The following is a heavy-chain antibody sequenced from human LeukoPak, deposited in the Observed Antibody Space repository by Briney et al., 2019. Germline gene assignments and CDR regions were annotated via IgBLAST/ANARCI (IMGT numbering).Heavy chain of an antibody. D-gene: IGHD3-10*01. Sequence: GSLRLSCAASGFTFSSYEMNWVRQAPGKGLEWVSYISSSGSTIYYADSVKGRFTISRDNAKNSLYLQMNSLRAEDTAVYYCARDGGWFEELDYFDYWGQGTLVTVSS. J-gene: IGHJ4*02. CDR1: GFTFSSYE. CDR3: ARDGGWFEELDYFDY. V-gene: IGHV3-48*03. CDR2: ISSSGSTI.